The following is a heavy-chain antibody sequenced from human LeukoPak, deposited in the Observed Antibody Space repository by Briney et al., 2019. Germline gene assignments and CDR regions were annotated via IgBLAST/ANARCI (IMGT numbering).Heavy chain of an antibody. V-gene: IGHV3-30-3*01. D-gene: IGHD1-20*01. CDR3: ARLITGTTRGYFDY. J-gene: IGHJ4*02. CDR2: ISYDGSNK. Sequence: GGSLRLSCAASGFTFSSYAMHWVRQAPGKGLEWVAVISYDGSNKYYADSVKGRFTISRDNSKNTLYLQMNSLRAEDTAVYYCARLITGTTRGYFDYWGQGTLVTVSS. CDR1: GFTFSSYA.